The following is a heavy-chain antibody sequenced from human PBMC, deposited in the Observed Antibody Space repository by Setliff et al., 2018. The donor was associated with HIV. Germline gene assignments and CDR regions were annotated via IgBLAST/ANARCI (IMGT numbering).Heavy chain of an antibody. CDR1: GGSISSSSYY. V-gene: IGHV4-39*01. J-gene: IGHJ4*02. CDR2: IYYSGST. D-gene: IGHD5-18*01. Sequence: SETLSLTCTVSGGSISSSSYYWGWIRQPPGKGLEWIGSIYYSGSTYYNPSLKSRVTISVDTSKNQFSLKLSSVTAADTAVYYCASWDVDTAVFDYWGQGTLVTVSS. CDR3: ASWDVDTAVFDY.